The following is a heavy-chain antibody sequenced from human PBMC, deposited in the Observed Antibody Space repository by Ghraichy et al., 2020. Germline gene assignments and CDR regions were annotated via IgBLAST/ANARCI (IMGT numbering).Heavy chain of an antibody. CDR3: ARDKSRGYDSKLHAEYFQH. D-gene: IGHD3-22*01. J-gene: IGHJ1*01. Sequence: GESLNISCAASGFTFSSYSMNWVRQAPGKGLEWVSSISSSSSYIYYADSVKGRFTISRDNAKNSLYLQMNSLRAEDTAVYYCARDKSRGYDSKLHAEYFQHWGQGTLVTVSS. CDR2: ISSSSSYI. CDR1: GFTFSSYS. V-gene: IGHV3-21*01.